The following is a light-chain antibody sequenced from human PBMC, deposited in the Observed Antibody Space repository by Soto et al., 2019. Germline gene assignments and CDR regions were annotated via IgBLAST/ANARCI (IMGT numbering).Light chain of an antibody. Sequence: DIQMTQSPSTLSASVGDRVTITCRASENINRWLAWYQQKPGKAPKLLIYKASNLESGVPSRFSGSGYGTDFTLTISSLQPYDFATYHFQQYNRYSTFGQGTKVEMK. V-gene: IGKV1-5*03. J-gene: IGKJ1*01. CDR3: QQYNRYST. CDR2: KAS. CDR1: ENINRW.